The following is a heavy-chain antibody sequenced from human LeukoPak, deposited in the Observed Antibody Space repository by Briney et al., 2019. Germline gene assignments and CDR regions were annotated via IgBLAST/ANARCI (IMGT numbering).Heavy chain of an antibody. D-gene: IGHD3-10*01. CDR1: GFTFSSYG. J-gene: IGHJ4*02. Sequence: PGGSLRLSCAASGFTFSSYGMSWVRQAPGKGLEWVSAISGSGVSTYYADYVKGRFTISRDNSKNTLYLQMNSLRAEDTAVYYCATSYYYGSGSSLTNFDYWGQGTLVPVSS. V-gene: IGHV3-23*01. CDR2: ISGSGVST. CDR3: ATSYYYGSGSSLTNFDY.